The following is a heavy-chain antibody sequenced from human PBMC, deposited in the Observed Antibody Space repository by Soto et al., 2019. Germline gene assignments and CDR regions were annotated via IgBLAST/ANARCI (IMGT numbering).Heavy chain of an antibody. D-gene: IGHD3-3*01. CDR3: ARGSQGHYDLHYGVDV. J-gene: IGHJ6*02. V-gene: IGHV3-7*03. CDR2: IKQEGSEK. CDR1: AFTCSSYW. Sequence: DVQLVESGGGLVQPGGSLRLSCAASAFTCSSYWMSWVRQAPGRGLEWEANIKQEGSEKSYVDSVKGRFTISRDNAKNSLYLQMNSLRAEDAAVYYCARGSQGHYDLHYGVDVWGQGTTVTVSS.